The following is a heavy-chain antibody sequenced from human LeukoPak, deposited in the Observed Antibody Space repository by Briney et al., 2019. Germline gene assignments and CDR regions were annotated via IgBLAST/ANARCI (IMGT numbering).Heavy chain of an antibody. CDR1: GYTFTGYY. Sequence: GASVKVSCKASGYTFTGYYMHWVRQAPGQGEEWMGWINPNSGGTHYAQKFQGRVTMTSDTSISTAYMELSRLRSDDTALYYCARDPYDSSGYLFDYWGQGTLVTVSS. CDR2: INPNSGGT. CDR3: ARDPYDSSGYLFDY. V-gene: IGHV1-2*02. D-gene: IGHD3-22*01. J-gene: IGHJ4*02.